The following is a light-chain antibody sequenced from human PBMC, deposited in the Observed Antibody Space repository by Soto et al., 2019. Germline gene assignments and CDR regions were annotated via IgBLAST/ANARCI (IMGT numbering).Light chain of an antibody. CDR3: SSYAGGNRGYV. CDR2: EVN. V-gene: IGLV2-8*01. J-gene: IGLJ1*01. CDR1: SSDVGGYKY. Sequence: QSALTQPPSASGSPGQSVTISCTGSSSDVGGYKYVSWYQQHPGKAPKLMIYEVNKRPSGVPDRFSGSKSGNTASLTVSGLQAEDEADYYCSSYAGGNRGYVFGTGTKVTVL.